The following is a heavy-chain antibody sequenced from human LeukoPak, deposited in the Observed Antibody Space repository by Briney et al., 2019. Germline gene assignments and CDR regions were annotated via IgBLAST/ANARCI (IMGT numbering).Heavy chain of an antibody. CDR2: ISYDGSNK. CDR3: ARDYYDSSGDAFDI. J-gene: IGHJ3*02. Sequence: GGSLRLSCAASGFTFSSYAMHWVRQAPGKGLEWVAVISYDGSNKYYADSVKGRFTISRDNSKNTLYLQMNSLRAEDTAVYYCARDYYDSSGDAFDIWGQGTMVTVSS. CDR1: GFTFSSYA. V-gene: IGHV3-30*04. D-gene: IGHD3-22*01.